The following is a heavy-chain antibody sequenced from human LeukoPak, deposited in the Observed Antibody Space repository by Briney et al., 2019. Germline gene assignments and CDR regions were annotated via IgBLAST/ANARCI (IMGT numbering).Heavy chain of an antibody. CDR3: ARLDDYGDYFDY. D-gene: IGHD4-17*01. CDR2: IYYSGST. J-gene: IGHJ4*02. Sequence: PSETLSLTCAVYGGSFSGYYWSWIRQPPGKGLEWIGYIYYSGSTNYNPSLKSRVTISVDTSKNQFSLKLSSVTAADTAVYYCARLDDYGDYFDYWGQGTLVTVSS. CDR1: GGSFSGYY. V-gene: IGHV4-59*08.